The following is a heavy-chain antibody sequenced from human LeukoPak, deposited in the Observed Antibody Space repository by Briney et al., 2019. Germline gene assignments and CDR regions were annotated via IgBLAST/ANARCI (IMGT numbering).Heavy chain of an antibody. CDR1: GFTFSFYW. CDR2: INSDGSNT. V-gene: IGHV3-74*01. Sequence: GGSQRLSCAASGFTFSFYWMHWVRRATGKGLVWVSRINSDGSNTNYADSVKGRFTIYRDNAKNTLYLQMNRLRAEDTAVYYCAFGPETYYYDSSGSQTFDYWGQGTLVTVSS. D-gene: IGHD3-22*01. CDR3: AFGPETYYYDSSGSQTFDY. J-gene: IGHJ4*02.